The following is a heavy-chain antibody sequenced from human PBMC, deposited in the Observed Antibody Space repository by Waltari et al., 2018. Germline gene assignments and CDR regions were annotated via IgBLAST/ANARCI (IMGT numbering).Heavy chain of an antibody. V-gene: IGHV1-2*06. D-gene: IGHD3-3*01. J-gene: IGHJ3*02. CDR1: GYTFTGYY. Sequence: QVQLVQSGAEVKKPGASVKVSCKASGYTFTGYYMHWVRPAPGQGLEWMGRINPNSGGTNYAQKFQGRVTMTRDTSISTAYMELSRLRSDDTAVYYCARDRRVVISSDAFDIWGQGTMVTVSS. CDR3: ARDRRVVISSDAFDI. CDR2: INPNSGGT.